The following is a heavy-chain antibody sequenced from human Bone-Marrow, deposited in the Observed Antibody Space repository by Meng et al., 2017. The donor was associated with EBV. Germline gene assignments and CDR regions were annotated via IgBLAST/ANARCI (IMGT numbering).Heavy chain of an antibody. V-gene: IGHV1-69*01. Sequence: QVQGVQPGAEVKKPGSSVKVSCKTSGGTFRSDAISWVRQAPGQGLEWMGGLIPLSDAPHYAQKFQGRVTITADESTSTHYLDLSGLRAEDTAVYYCASESGRGFTPDYWGQGTLVTVSS. CDR2: LIPLSDAP. CDR3: ASESGRGFTPDY. CDR1: GGTFRSDA. J-gene: IGHJ4*02. D-gene: IGHD3-10*01.